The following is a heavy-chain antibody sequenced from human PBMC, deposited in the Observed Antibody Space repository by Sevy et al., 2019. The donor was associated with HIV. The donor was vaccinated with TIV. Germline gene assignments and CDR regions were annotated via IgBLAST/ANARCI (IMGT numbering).Heavy chain of an antibody. V-gene: IGHV3-7*01. Sequence: GGSLRLSCAVSGFTFSNYWMSWVRQAPGKGLECVANINQDGGENYYLDFVKGRFFVSRDNAKNSLYLQMDSLRAEDTAVYYCVRVQITGAKPDYFDYWGQGTLVTVSS. CDR1: GFTFSNYW. CDR3: VRVQITGAKPDYFDY. J-gene: IGHJ4*02. CDR2: INQDGGEN. D-gene: IGHD1-7*01.